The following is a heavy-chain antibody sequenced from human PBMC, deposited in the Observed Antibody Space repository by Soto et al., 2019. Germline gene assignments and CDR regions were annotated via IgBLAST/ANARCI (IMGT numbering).Heavy chain of an antibody. Sequence: EVQLVESGGGLVKPGGSLRLSCAASGFTFTSYSMNWVRQAPGKGLEWVSSISSTTNYIYYADSMKGRFTISRDNAKNTLYLEMSRLAAEDTAVYYCARESEDLTSNFDYWGQGTLVTVSS. V-gene: IGHV3-21*06. CDR1: GFTFTSYS. CDR2: ISSTTNYI. J-gene: IGHJ4*02. CDR3: ARESEDLTSNFDY.